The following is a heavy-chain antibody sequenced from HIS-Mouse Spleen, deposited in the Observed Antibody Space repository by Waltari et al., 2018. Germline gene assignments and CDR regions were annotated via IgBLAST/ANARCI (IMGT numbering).Heavy chain of an antibody. V-gene: IGHV4-39*07. CDR1: GGSISSSSYY. CDR2: IYYSGST. CDR3: AREIPYSSSWYDWYFDL. D-gene: IGHD6-13*01. Sequence: QLQLQESGPGLVKPSETLFLTCTVSGGSISSSSYYWGWIRQPPGKGLEWIGSIYYSGSTYYTPSRKSRVTISVDTSKNQFSLKLSSVTAADTAVYYCAREIPYSSSWYDWYFDLWGRGTLVTVSS. J-gene: IGHJ2*01.